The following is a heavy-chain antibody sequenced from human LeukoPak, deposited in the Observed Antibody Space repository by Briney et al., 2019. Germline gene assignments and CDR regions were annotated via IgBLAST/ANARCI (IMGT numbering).Heavy chain of an antibody. CDR1: GYTFTRHD. D-gene: IGHD2-21*02. Sequence: GASVKVSCKASGYTFTRHDVNWVRQATGQGLEWMGWINPNSKNTGHAQKFQGRGTLTTDTSTSTAYMEMRRLDSEDTAVYYCARAIPFRYLLGGDYYERSSHGFDIWGQGTMITVSS. CDR2: INPNSKNT. V-gene: IGHV1-8*01. CDR3: ARAIPFRYLLGGDYYERSSHGFDI. J-gene: IGHJ3*02.